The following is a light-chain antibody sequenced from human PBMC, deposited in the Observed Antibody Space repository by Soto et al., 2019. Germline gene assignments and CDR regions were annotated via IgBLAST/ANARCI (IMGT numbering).Light chain of an antibody. V-gene: IGKV1-33*01. CDR1: HDIKKY. CDR2: DAS. J-gene: IGKJ5*01. Sequence: DIQMTQSPSSLSASVGDRVTITCQASHDIKKYLNWYQEKPGKAPKLLIYDASNLQTGVPSRFSGRGSGTHFTFTISSLQPEDIATYYCQRYDSLPPTFGQGTRRDIK. CDR3: QRYDSLPPT.